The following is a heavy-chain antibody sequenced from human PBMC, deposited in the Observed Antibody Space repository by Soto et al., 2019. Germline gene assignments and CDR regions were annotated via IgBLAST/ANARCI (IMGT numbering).Heavy chain of an antibody. Sequence: EVQLVESGGGLVQPGRSLRLSCAASGFTFDDYAMHWVRQAPGKGLEWVSGISWNSGSIGYADSVKGRFTISRDNAKNSLYLQMNSLRAEDTALYYCAKDKQQELPGYPDYWGQGTLVTVSS. V-gene: IGHV3-9*01. J-gene: IGHJ4*02. CDR3: AKDKQQELPGYPDY. CDR2: ISWNSGSI. CDR1: GFTFDDYA. D-gene: IGHD1-7*01.